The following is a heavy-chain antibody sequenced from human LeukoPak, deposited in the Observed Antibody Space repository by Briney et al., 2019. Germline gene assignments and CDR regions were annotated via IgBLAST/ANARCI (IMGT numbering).Heavy chain of an antibody. CDR1: GFTFSSYG. D-gene: IGHD6-13*01. Sequence: PGGSLRLSCAASGFTFSSYGMHWVRQAPGKGLEWVAVIWYDGSNKYYADSVKGRFTISRDNSKNTLYLQMNSLRSDDTAVYYCARGAYSSSFYPLHYYYGMDVWGQGTTVTVSS. V-gene: IGHV3-33*01. J-gene: IGHJ6*02. CDR3: ARGAYSSSFYPLHYYYGMDV. CDR2: IWYDGSNK.